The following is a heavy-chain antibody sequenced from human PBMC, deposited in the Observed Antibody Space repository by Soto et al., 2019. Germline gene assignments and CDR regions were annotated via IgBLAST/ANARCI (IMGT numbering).Heavy chain of an antibody. CDR3: ARDHGYYYDSSGYYWSY. V-gene: IGHV1-69*13. D-gene: IGHD3-22*01. CDR2: IIPIFGTA. J-gene: IGHJ4*02. CDR1: GGTFSSYA. Sequence: GASVKVSCKASGGTFSSYAISWVRQAPGQGLEWMGGIIPIFGTANYAQKFQGRVTITADESTSTAYMELSSLRSEDTAVYYCARDHGYYYDSSGYYWSYWGQGTLVTVSS.